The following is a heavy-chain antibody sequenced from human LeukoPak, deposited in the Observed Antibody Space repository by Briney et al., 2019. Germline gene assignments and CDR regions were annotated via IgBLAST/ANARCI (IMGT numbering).Heavy chain of an antibody. D-gene: IGHD2-2*01. Sequence: EASVKVSCKASGYTFTGQYIHFLRQAPAQGLEWMGWIDPKNGVTNYAAKFQGRVALTRDTSSSTVFMDLNSLRADDTAVYYCAKAIRTSCYGCNMDVWGKGTTVTVSS. CDR3: AKAIRTSCYGCNMDV. CDR2: IDPKNGVT. CDR1: GYTFTGQY. V-gene: IGHV1-2*02. J-gene: IGHJ6*03.